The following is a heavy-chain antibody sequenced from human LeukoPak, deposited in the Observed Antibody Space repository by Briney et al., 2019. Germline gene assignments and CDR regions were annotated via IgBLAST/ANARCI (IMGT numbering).Heavy chain of an antibody. CDR3: ARGGNHFDY. D-gene: IGHD1-14*01. V-gene: IGHV4-59*02. CDR1: GSSVSSYY. CDR2: IYYSGST. Sequence: SETLSLTCTVSGSSVSSYYWSWIRQPPGKGLEWIGSIYYSGSTNYNPSLKSRVTISVDTSKNQFSLKLSSETAADTAIYYCARGGNHFDYWGQGTLVTVSS. J-gene: IGHJ4*02.